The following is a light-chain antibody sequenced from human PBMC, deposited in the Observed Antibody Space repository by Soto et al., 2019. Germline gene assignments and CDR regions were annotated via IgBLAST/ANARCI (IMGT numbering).Light chain of an antibody. CDR3: CSYAGPRV. V-gene: IGLV2-23*02. CDR2: EVS. J-gene: IGLJ3*02. Sequence: QSALTQPASVSGSPGQSITISCTGTSSDVGSYNLVSWYQQHPGKAPKLMIYEVSKRPSGVSNRFSGSKSGNTASLTISGLQAEDEADYYRCSYAGPRVFGGGTKLTVL. CDR1: SSDVGSYNL.